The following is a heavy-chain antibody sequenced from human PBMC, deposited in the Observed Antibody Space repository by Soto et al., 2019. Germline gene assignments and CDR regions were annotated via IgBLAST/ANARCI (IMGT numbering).Heavy chain of an antibody. D-gene: IGHD6-13*01. Sequence: PGGSLRLSCAASGFIFSNYWMTWVRQAPGRGLEWVANINEDGSEKGYVDSVKGRFTIARDNTGNSLILQMNNLRAEDTAVYYCARDRSRAARWSYFDYWGQGTLVTVSS. CDR2: INEDGSEK. CDR3: ARDRSRAARWSYFDY. CDR1: GFIFSNYW. V-gene: IGHV3-7*01. J-gene: IGHJ4*02.